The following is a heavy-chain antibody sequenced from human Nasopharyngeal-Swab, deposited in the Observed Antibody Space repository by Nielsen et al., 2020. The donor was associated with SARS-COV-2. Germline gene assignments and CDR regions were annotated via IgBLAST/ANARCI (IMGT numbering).Heavy chain of an antibody. CDR2: ISSSSSYI. J-gene: IGHJ4*02. V-gene: IGHV3-21*01. D-gene: IGHD6-6*01. CDR3: ARSLRGSSLHY. CDR1: GFTFSSYS. Sequence: GESLKISCAASGFTFSSYSMNWVRQAPGKGLEWVSSISSSSSYIYYADSVKGRFTISRDNAKNSLYLQMNSLRAEDTAAYYCARSLRGSSLHYWGQGTLVTVSS.